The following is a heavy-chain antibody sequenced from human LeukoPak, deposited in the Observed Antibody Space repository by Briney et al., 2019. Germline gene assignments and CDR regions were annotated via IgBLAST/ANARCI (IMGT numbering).Heavy chain of an antibody. J-gene: IGHJ1*01. CDR3: AKQGSPGRAGYSQH. CDR1: GFTFSSYA. D-gene: IGHD1-1*01. CDR2: ISGSGGST. Sequence: GGSLRLSCAASGFTFSSYAMSWVRQAPGKGLEWVSAISGSGGSTYYADSVKGRFTISRDKSKNTLYLQMNSLRAEDTAVYYCAKQGSPGRAGYSQHWGQGTLVTVSS. V-gene: IGHV3-23*01.